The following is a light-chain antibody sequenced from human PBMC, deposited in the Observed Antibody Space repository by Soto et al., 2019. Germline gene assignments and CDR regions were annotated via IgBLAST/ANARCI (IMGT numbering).Light chain of an antibody. Sequence: DIQMTQSPSTLSASVGDRVTITCRASQSISSWLAWYQQKPGKAPQLLIYDASSLESGVPSRFSGSGSGTEFTLTISSLQPDDFAAYYCQQYNSYSPETFGQGTKVDIK. CDR3: QQYNSYSPET. J-gene: IGKJ1*01. CDR1: QSISSW. V-gene: IGKV1-5*01. CDR2: DAS.